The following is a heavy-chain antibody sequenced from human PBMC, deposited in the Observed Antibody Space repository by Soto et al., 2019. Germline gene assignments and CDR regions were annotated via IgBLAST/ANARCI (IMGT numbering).Heavy chain of an antibody. J-gene: IGHJ6*02. CDR3: AREHDDYYYYYGMDV. CDR2: ISSSSSYI. Sequence: GGSMRLSCAASGFTFSSYSMNWVRQAPGKGLEWVSSISSSSSYIYYADSVKGRFTISRDNAKNSLYLQMNSLRAEDTAVYYCAREHDDYYYYYGMDVWGQGTTVTVSS. D-gene: IGHD3-16*01. V-gene: IGHV3-21*01. CDR1: GFTFSSYS.